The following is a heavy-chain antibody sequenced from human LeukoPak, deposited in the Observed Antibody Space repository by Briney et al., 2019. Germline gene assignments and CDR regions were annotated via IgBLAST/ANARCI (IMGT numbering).Heavy chain of an antibody. J-gene: IGHJ4*02. D-gene: IGHD3-3*01. CDR3: AKETYYDFWSGYYFDY. CDR1: GFTFGSYA. V-gene: IGHV3-23*01. Sequence: GGSLRLSCAASGFTFGSYAMSWVRQAPGKGLEWVSAISGSGGSTYYADSVKGRFTISRDNSKNTLYLQMNSLRAEDTAVYYCAKETYYDFWSGYYFDYWGQGTLVTVSS. CDR2: ISGSGGST.